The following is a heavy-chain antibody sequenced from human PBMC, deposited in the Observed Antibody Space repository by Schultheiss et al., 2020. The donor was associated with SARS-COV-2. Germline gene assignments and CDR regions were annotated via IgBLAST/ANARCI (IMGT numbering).Heavy chain of an antibody. Sequence: GESLKISCAASGFTFASYAMSWIRQAPGKRLEWVSSITGSGGATHYAESVRGRFTISRDNAKNSLYLQMNSLRDEDTAVYYCATASGYNSRFDYWGHGTLVTVSS. D-gene: IGHD6-13*01. J-gene: IGHJ4*01. V-gene: IGHV3-23*01. CDR3: ATASGYNSRFDY. CDR2: ITGSGGAT. CDR1: GFTFASYA.